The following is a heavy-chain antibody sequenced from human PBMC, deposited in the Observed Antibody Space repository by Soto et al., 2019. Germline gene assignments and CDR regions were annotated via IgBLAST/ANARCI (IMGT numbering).Heavy chain of an antibody. CDR2: INHSGST. CDR3: ARGPRIFDY. V-gene: IGHV4-34*01. CDR1: GGSFSGYY. J-gene: IGHJ4*02. Sequence: SETLSLPCAVYGGSFSGYYWSWIRQPPGKGLGWIGEINHSGSTNYNPSLKSRVTISVDTSKNQFSLKLSSVTAADTAVYYCARGPRIFDYWGQGTLVTVSS. D-gene: IGHD2-15*01.